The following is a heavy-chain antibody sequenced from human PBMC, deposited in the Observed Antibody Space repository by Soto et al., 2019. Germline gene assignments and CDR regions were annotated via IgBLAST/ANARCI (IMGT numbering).Heavy chain of an antibody. D-gene: IGHD2-2*01. Sequence: ASVTVSCKASGYTFTSYAMHWVRQAPGQRLEWVGWINAGNGNTKYSQKFQGRVTITRDTSASTAYMELSSVRSEDTAVYYCARQLVVVPAAPPGMDVWGQGTTVTVSS. CDR2: INAGNGNT. J-gene: IGHJ6*02. CDR3: ARQLVVVPAAPPGMDV. V-gene: IGHV1-3*01. CDR1: GYTFTSYA.